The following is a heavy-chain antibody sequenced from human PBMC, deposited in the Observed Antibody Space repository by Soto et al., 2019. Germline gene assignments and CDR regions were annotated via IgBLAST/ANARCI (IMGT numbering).Heavy chain of an antibody. Sequence: QPGGSLRLSCAASRFTFSSYAMSWVRQAPGKGLEWVSAISGSGGSTYYADSVKGRFTISRDNSKNTLYLQMNSLRAEDTAVYYCAKDHLVVVDYYYYGMDVWGQGTTVTVSS. CDR1: RFTFSSYA. D-gene: IGHD3-22*01. J-gene: IGHJ6*02. V-gene: IGHV3-23*01. CDR2: ISGSGGST. CDR3: AKDHLVVVDYYYYGMDV.